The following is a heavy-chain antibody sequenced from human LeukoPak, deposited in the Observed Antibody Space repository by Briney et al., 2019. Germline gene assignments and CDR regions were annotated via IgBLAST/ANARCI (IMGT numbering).Heavy chain of an antibody. CDR3: ARLCSYGSFDY. CDR2: ISSSGSTI. V-gene: IGHV3-48*03. Sequence: GGSLRLSCAASGLTFSSYEMNWVRQAPGKGLEWVSYISSSGSTIYYADSVKGRFTISRDNARNSLYLQMNSLRAEDTAVYYCARLCSYGSFDYWGQGTLVTVSS. D-gene: IGHD5-18*01. J-gene: IGHJ4*02. CDR1: GLTFSSYE.